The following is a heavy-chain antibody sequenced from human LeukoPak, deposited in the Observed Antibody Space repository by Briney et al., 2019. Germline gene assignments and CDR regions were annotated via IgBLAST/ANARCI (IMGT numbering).Heavy chain of an antibody. Sequence: GGSLRLSCAASGFTFSSYGMHWVRQAPGKGLEWAAVISYDGSKKYYADSVKGRFTISRDNAKNSLYLQMNSLRAEGTAVYYCARDPTGDWGQGTLVTVSS. D-gene: IGHD7-27*01. CDR3: ARDPTGD. CDR1: GFTFSSYG. J-gene: IGHJ4*02. CDR2: ISYDGSKK. V-gene: IGHV3-30*03.